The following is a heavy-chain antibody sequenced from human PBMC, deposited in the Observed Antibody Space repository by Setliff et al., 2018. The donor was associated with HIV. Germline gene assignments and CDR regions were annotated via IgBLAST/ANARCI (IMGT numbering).Heavy chain of an antibody. CDR3: ARRITGLDAFDI. CDR2: MNPNSGNT. CDR1: GYTFTSYD. J-gene: IGHJ3*02. Sequence: ASVKVSCKASGYTFTSYDINWVRQATGQGLEWMGWMNPNSGNTGYAQKFRGRVTMTRNTSISTAYMELSSLRSEDTAVYYCARRITGLDAFDIWGQGTMVTVSS. D-gene: IGHD2-8*02. V-gene: IGHV1-8*02.